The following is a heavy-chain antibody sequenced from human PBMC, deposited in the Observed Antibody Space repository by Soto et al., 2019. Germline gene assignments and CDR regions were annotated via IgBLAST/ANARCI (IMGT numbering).Heavy chain of an antibody. CDR3: SNWFAP. J-gene: IGHJ5*02. CDR2: INSDGSST. Sequence: EVQLVESGGGLVQPGGSLRLSCAASGFTFSPYWMHWVRQAPGKGLVWVSRINSDGSSTYYADSLKGRFTISRDNAKNTLYLQMNSLRAENTAVEYCSNWFAPGGQGTLVTVSS. V-gene: IGHV3-74*01. CDR1: GFTFSPYW.